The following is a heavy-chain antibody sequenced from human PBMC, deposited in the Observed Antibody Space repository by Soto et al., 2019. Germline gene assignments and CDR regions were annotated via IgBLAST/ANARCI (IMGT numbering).Heavy chain of an antibody. CDR1: GFPFSSYA. CDR3: AKHSGNSAAYGTDV. CDR2: TSESAGTT. J-gene: IGHJ6*04. D-gene: IGHD1-26*01. Sequence: PGGSLRLSCAASGFPFSSYAMSWGRQAPGKGLEWVSTTSESAGTTYYADSVKGRFTISRDNSKKMLYLQMNSLRAEDTALYYCAKHSGNSAAYGTDVSGKGISVPVS. V-gene: IGHV3-23*01.